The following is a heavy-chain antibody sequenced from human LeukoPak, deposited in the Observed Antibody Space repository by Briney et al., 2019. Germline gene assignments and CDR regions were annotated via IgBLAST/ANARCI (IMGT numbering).Heavy chain of an antibody. J-gene: IGHJ4*02. CDR1: GFTFSSYS. D-gene: IGHD6-13*01. CDR3: AKDRREGHSSPYYFDY. Sequence: GGSLRLSCAASGFTFSSYSMNWVRQAPGKGLEWVSAISGSGGSTYYADSVKGRFTISRDNSKNTLYLQMNSLRAEDTAVYYCAKDRREGHSSPYYFDYWGQGTLVTVSS. CDR2: ISGSGGST. V-gene: IGHV3-23*01.